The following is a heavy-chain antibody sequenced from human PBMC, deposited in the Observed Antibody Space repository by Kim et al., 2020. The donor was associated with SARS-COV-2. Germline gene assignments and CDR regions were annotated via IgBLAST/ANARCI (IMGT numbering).Heavy chain of an antibody. CDR1: GFIFSDYA. D-gene: IGHD3-3*02. CDR3: AKHSASMNNDAFDV. Sequence: GGSLRLSCAASGFIFSDYAMCWVRQAPGKGLQWVSVIRGGGGVTFYADSVKGRFTVSRDNSVNILYLQMNNLRADDTALYYCAKHSASMNNDAFDVWGPGTMVTVSS. V-gene: IGHV3-23*01. J-gene: IGHJ3*01. CDR2: IRGGGGVT.